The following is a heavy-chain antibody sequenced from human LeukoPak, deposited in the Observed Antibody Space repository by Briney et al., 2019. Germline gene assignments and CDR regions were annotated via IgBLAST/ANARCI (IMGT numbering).Heavy chain of an antibody. Sequence: GGSLRLSCAASGFTVSSFSMNWVRQAPGKGLEWVSYISGSGGDIHYADSVKGRFTISRNNAKNSLHLQMTSLGDEDTAVYYCARDLHSGAYTFDYWGQGTLVTVSS. CDR3: ARDLHSGAYTFDY. V-gene: IGHV3-48*02. CDR2: ISGSGGDI. CDR1: GFTVSSFS. J-gene: IGHJ4*02. D-gene: IGHD1-26*01.